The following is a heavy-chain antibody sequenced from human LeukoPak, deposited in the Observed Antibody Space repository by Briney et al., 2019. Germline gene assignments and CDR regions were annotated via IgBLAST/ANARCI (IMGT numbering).Heavy chain of an antibody. CDR2: INPKNGGT. D-gene: IGHD6-19*01. V-gene: IGHV1-2*02. J-gene: IGHJ5*02. Sequence: GASVKVSCKASGCTFTGYYMHWVRQAPGQGLEWMGWINPKNGGTDYAQKFQGRVTMTRDTSISTAYMELSRLRSDDTAVYYCARLYDFHFPLIDSSGPSNWFDPWGQGTLVTVSS. CDR3: ARLYDFHFPLIDSSGPSNWFDP. CDR1: GCTFTGYY.